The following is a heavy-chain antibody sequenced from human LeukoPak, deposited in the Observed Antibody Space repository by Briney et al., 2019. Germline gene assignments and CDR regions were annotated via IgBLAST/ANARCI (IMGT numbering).Heavy chain of an antibody. CDR2: IIPIFGTA. CDR3: ARGLRYYYDSSGYFDY. J-gene: IGHJ4*02. CDR1: GGTFSSYA. Sequence: SVKVSCKGSGGTFSSYAITWVRQAPGQGLEWMGGIIPIFGTANYAQKFQGRVTITADESTSTAYMELSSLRSEDTAVYYCARGLRYYYDSSGYFDYWGQGTLVTVSS. D-gene: IGHD3-22*01. V-gene: IGHV1-69*13.